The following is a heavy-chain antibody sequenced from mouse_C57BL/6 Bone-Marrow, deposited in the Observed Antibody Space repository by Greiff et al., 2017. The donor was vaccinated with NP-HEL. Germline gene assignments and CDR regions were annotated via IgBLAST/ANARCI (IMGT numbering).Heavy chain of an antibody. CDR1: GFTFSDYG. V-gene: IGHV5-15*01. J-gene: IGHJ3*01. CDR3: ARHDYYGSSSWFAY. CDR2: ISNLAYSI. D-gene: IGHD1-1*01. Sequence: EVNLVESGGGLVQPGGSLKLSCAASGFTFSDYGMAWVRQAPRKGPEWVAFISNLAYSIYYADTVTGRFTISRENAKNTLYLEMSSLRSEDTAMYYCARHDYYGSSSWFAYWGQGTLVTVSA.